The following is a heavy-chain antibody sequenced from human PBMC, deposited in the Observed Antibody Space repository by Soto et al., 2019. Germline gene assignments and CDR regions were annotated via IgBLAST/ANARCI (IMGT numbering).Heavy chain of an antibody. J-gene: IGHJ4*02. CDR1: VYPFTSYA. CDR2: ISAYNGNT. CDR3: ARSGPAAGY. D-gene: IGHD3-10*01. Sequence: QVQRVQSGAEVKKPGASVKVSCKASVYPFTSYAISWVRQAPGQGRERMGWISAYNGNTNYAQKLHGRVTRTTDKSTTPAYMELRRLRSDDTAVPYCARSGPAAGYWGQGTMVTVSS. V-gene: IGHV1-18*01.